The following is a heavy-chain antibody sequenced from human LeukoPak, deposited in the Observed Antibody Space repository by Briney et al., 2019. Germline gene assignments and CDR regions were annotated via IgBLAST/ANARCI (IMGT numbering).Heavy chain of an antibody. D-gene: IGHD2-8*01. J-gene: IGHJ4*02. V-gene: IGHV3-23*01. Sequence: PGGSLRLSCAASGFIFSSYAMSWVRQAPGKGLEWVSTVSGSGGSTYYADSVKGRFTISRDNSKNTVYLQMNSLRAEDTAVYYCARVRSCINGVCHGDFDYWGQGTLVTVSS. CDR3: ARVRSCINGVCHGDFDY. CDR1: GFIFSSYA. CDR2: VSGSGGST.